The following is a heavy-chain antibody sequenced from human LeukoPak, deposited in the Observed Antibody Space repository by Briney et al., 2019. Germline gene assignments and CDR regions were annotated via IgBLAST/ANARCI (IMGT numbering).Heavy chain of an antibody. D-gene: IGHD3-9*01. J-gene: IGHJ4*02. CDR3: ARYYDILTNYHRFDS. CDR1: GFIFTTYS. Sequence: GGSLRLSCAASGFIFTTYSMNWVRQAPGQGLEWVSTISPSGGSTYYADSLKGRFTISRDNSKDTLSLQMNSLRAEDTAVYYCARYYDILTNYHRFDSWGQGTLVTVSS. V-gene: IGHV3-23*01. CDR2: ISPSGGST.